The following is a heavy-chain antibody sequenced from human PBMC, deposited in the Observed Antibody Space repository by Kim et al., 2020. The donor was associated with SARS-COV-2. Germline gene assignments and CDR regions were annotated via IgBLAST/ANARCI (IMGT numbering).Heavy chain of an antibody. CDR3: ARISTYLEEVEVAGQGYSYYYMDV. CDR2: IDWDDDK. V-gene: IGHV2-70*11. J-gene: IGHJ6*03. CDR1: GFSLSTSGMC. Sequence: SGPTLVNPTQTLTLTCTFSGFSLSTSGMCVSWIRQPPGKALEWLARIDWDDDKYYSTSLKTRLTISKDTSKNQVVLTMTNMDPVDTATYYCARISTYLEEVEVAGQGYSYYYMDVWGKGTTVTVSS. D-gene: IGHD6-19*01.